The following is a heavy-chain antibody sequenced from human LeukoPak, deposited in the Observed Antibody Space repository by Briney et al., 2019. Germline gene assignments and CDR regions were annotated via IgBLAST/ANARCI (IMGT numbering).Heavy chain of an antibody. Sequence: SVKVSCKASGGTFSSYAISWVRQAPGQGLEWMGRIIPVFGIANYAQKFQGRVTITADKSTSTAYMELSSLRSEDTAVYYCARGVQGGGRLNGMDVWGQGTTVTVSS. CDR2: IIPVFGIA. V-gene: IGHV1-69*04. J-gene: IGHJ6*02. CDR3: ARGVQGGGRLNGMDV. D-gene: IGHD2-15*01. CDR1: GGTFSSYA.